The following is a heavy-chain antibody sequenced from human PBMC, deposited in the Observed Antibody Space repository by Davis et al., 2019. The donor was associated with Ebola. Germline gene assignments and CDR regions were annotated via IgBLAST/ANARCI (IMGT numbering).Heavy chain of an antibody. V-gene: IGHV1-8*01. J-gene: IGHJ6*02. Sequence: AASVKVSCKASGYTFTSYDINWVRQATGQGFEWMGWMNPNSGNTGYAQKFQGRVTMTRNTSISTAYMELSSLRSEDTAVYYCARYPSDLYYYYYGMDVWGQGTTVTVSS. CDR2: MNPNSGNT. CDR1: GYTFTSYD. CDR3: ARYPSDLYYYYYGMDV.